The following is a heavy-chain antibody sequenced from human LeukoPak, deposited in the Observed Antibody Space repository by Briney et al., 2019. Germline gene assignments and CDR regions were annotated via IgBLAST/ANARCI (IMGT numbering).Heavy chain of an antibody. V-gene: IGHV3-7*01. J-gene: IGHJ6*03. CDR3: ARDPWYCSGGSCHHYMDV. D-gene: IGHD2-15*01. Sequence: GGSLRLSCAASGFTFSSYWRSWVRQAPGKGLELVADIKRDGSEKYYVDSVKGRFTISRDNAKNSLYLQMNSLRAEDTAVYYCARDPWYCSGGSCHHYMDVWGKGTTVTVSS. CDR1: GFTFSSYW. CDR2: IKRDGSEK.